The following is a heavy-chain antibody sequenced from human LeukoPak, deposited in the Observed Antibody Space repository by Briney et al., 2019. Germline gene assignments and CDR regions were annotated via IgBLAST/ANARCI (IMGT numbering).Heavy chain of an antibody. J-gene: IGHJ4*02. Sequence: GGSLRLSCAASGFTFDDYAMHWVRQAPGKGLEWVSGISWNSGSIGYADSVKGRFTISRDNAKNSLYLQMNSLRAEDTALYYCAGSSGWYYFDYWGQGTLVTVSS. V-gene: IGHV3-9*01. CDR1: GFTFDDYA. D-gene: IGHD6-19*01. CDR2: ISWNSGSI. CDR3: AGSSGWYYFDY.